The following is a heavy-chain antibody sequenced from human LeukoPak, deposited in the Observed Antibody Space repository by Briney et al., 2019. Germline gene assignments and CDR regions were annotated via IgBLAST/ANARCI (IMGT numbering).Heavy chain of an antibody. CDR2: IKQDGSEK. Sequence: GGSLRLSCAASGFTFSSYWMSWVRQAPGKGLEWVANIKQDGSEKYYVDSVKGRFTISRDNAKNSLYLQMNSLRAEDTAVYYCARPDFEYSSSFLDYWGQGTLVTVSS. CDR3: ARPDFEYSSSFLDY. CDR1: GFTFSSYW. J-gene: IGHJ4*02. D-gene: IGHD6-6*01. V-gene: IGHV3-7*01.